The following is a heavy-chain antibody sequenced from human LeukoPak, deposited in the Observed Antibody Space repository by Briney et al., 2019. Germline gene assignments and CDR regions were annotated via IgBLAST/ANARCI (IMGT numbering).Heavy chain of an antibody. CDR3: AREFSPEDAFDL. V-gene: IGHV3-74*01. J-gene: IGHJ3*01. CDR1: GFTLTNNW. D-gene: IGHD1-14*01. CDR2: VNTYGTNT. Sequence: GGSLRLSCTASGFTLTNNWMHWVRQVPGKGLEWVSRVNTYGTNTNYADSVRGRFTISRDNAKNTLYLQMDSLRAEDSAIYYCAREFSPEDAFDLWGQGTRVTVTS.